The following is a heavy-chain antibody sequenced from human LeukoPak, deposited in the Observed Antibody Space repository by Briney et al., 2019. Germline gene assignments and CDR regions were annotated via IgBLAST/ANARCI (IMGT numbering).Heavy chain of an antibody. CDR1: GFTLSIYW. CDR2: INQDGSEK. Sequence: GGSLRLSCEASGFTLSIYWMSWVRQAPGKGLEWEANINQDGSEKYYVDSVKGRFTISRDNAEKSLYLQMNSLRVEDTAVYYCARGFDGYYGFDIWGQGTMVTVSS. CDR3: ARGFDGYYGFDI. V-gene: IGHV3-7*05. J-gene: IGHJ3*02. D-gene: IGHD5-24*01.